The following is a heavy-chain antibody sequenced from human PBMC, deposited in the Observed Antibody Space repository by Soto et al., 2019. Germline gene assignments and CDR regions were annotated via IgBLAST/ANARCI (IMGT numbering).Heavy chain of an antibody. Sequence: PSETLSLTCTVSGGSINDYYWSWIRQPPGRGLEWIGYIYNGGTTNYNPSLKSRVTISVDTSKNQFSLKLTSVTAADTAVYYFARPVTVVWFDPWGKGTLVTVSS. V-gene: IGHV4-59*08. CDR2: IYNGGTT. J-gene: IGHJ5*02. CDR1: GGSINDYY. D-gene: IGHD4-17*01. CDR3: ARPVTVVWFDP.